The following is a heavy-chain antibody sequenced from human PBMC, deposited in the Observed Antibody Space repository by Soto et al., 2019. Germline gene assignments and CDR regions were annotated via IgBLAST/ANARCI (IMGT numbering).Heavy chain of an antibody. CDR3: AREHCSGGSGYQGGYYYYGMDV. J-gene: IGHJ6*02. CDR2: IIPIFGTA. Sequence: QVQLVQSGAEVKKPGSSVKVSCKASGGTFSSYAISWVRQAPGQGLEWMGGIIPIFGTANYAQKFQGRVTITADKSTSTAYMELSSLRSEDTAVYYCAREHCSGGSGYQGGYYYYGMDVWGQGTTVTVSS. CDR1: GGTFSSYA. V-gene: IGHV1-69*06. D-gene: IGHD2-15*01.